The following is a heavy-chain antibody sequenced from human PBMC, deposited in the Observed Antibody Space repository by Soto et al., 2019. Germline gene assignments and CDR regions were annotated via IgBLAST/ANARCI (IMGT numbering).Heavy chain of an antibody. J-gene: IGHJ6*02. CDR1: GGSISSGNW. Sequence: VQLQESGPGLVKPSGTLSLTCAVSGGSISSGNWWSWVRQPPGKGLEWIGEIYHAGITNYNPSLTRRVSMSVAMSKNQFSLNLTSVTAADTAVYYCARGTLWVGAHNYGIGVWGQGTTVTVSS. CDR2: IYHAGIT. V-gene: IGHV4-4*02. D-gene: IGHD3-10*01. CDR3: ARGTLWVGAHNYGIGV.